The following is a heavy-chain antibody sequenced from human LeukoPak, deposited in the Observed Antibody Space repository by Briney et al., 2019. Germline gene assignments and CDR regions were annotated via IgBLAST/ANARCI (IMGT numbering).Heavy chain of an antibody. Sequence: PGGSLRRSCAASGFTFSFYDMNWVRQAPGRGLEWVSYISSSSDPIYYADSVRGRFTISRDNAGNSLYLQMNSLRAEDTALYYSVAAGDRGNYWGQGTLATVSS. CDR2: ISSSSDPI. D-gene: IGHD6-13*01. CDR1: GFTFSFYD. CDR3: VAAGDRGNY. J-gene: IGHJ4*02. V-gene: IGHV3-48*04.